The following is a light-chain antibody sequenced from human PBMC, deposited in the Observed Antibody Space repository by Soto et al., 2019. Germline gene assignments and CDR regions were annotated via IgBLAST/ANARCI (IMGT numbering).Light chain of an antibody. CDR1: RSNIGRNT. CDR3: AAWDDSLTGVI. CDR2: SNN. J-gene: IGLJ2*01. Sequence: QSVLTQPPSASGTPGQRVTISCSGSRSNIGRNTVNWYQQLPGTAPKLLIYSNNQRPSGVPDRFSGSKSGTSASLAISGLQSEDEANYYGAAWDDSLTGVIFGGGTKLTVL. V-gene: IGLV1-44*01.